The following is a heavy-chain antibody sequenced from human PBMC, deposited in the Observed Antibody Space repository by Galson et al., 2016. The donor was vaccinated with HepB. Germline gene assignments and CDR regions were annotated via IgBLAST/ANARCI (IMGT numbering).Heavy chain of an antibody. CDR1: GYSFTSYW. CDR2: IYPGDSDT. D-gene: IGHD1-14*01. Sequence: QSGAEVKKPGESLKISCKGSGYSFTSYWIGWGRQMPGKGLEWMGIIYPGDSDTRYSPSFQDQVTISADESISTAYLHWSSLKASDTAMNYCARSNHGGHAFYYYGMDVWGQGTTVTVSS. V-gene: IGHV5-51*01. CDR3: ARSNHGGHAFYYYGMDV. J-gene: IGHJ6*02.